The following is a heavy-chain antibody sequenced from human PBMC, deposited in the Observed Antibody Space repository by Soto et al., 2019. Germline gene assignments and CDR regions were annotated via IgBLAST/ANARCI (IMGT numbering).Heavy chain of an antibody. D-gene: IGHD3-22*01. Sequence: SQTLSLTCTVSAGSLSSGDYYWSWIRQPPVKGLEWIGYIYYSGSTYYNPSLKSRVTISVDTSKNQFSLKLSSVTAADTAVYYCARVEVYYDTRNQYNWFDPWGQGTLVTVSS. V-gene: IGHV4-30-4*01. J-gene: IGHJ5*02. CDR2: IYYSGST. CDR1: AGSLSSGDYY. CDR3: ARVEVYYDTRNQYNWFDP.